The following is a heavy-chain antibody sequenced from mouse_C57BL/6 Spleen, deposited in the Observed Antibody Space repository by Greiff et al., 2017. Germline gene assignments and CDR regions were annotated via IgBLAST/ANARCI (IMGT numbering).Heavy chain of an antibody. CDR2: LYPSDSET. D-gene: IGHD1-1*01. Sequence: QVQLQQPGAELVRPGSSVKLSCKASGYPFTSYWLDWVKQRPGQGLAWIGNLYPSDSETHYNQKFKDKATLTVDKSSSTAYMQLSSLTSEDSAVYYCARRGIYGSSPYWYFDVWGTGTTVTVSS. J-gene: IGHJ1*03. V-gene: IGHV1-61*01. CDR1: GYPFTSYW. CDR3: ARRGIYGSSPYWYFDV.